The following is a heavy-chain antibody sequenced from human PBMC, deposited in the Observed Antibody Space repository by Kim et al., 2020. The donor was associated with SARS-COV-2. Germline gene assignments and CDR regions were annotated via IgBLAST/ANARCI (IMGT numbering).Heavy chain of an antibody. J-gene: IGHJ4*02. V-gene: IGHV4-34*01. CDR2: TNHSGRT. CDR3: ARRLSNTSGWGSHYCDL. Sequence: SETLSLTCAVYGGSFSGYYWSWIRQPPGKGLEWIGETNHSGRTNYNPSLKSRVTISVDTSKNQFSLKLTSVTAAATAVYYCARRLSNTSGWGSHYCDLWGQGTLVTVSS. D-gene: IGHD3-10*01. CDR1: GGSFSGYY.